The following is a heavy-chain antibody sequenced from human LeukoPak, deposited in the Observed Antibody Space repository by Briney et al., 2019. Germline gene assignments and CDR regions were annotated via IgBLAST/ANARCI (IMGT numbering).Heavy chain of an antibody. CDR2: INPNSGDT. CDR1: GYTFTGYF. V-gene: IGHV1-2*02. J-gene: IGHJ4*02. D-gene: IGHD6-13*01. CDR3: ARRAAAGPYFDY. Sequence: GASVKVSCKASGYTFTGYFMHWVRQAPGQGLEWMGWINPNSGDTNYAQKFQGRVTMTRDTSISTAYMELSSLRSDDTAVYYCARRAAAGPYFDYWGQGTPVTVSS.